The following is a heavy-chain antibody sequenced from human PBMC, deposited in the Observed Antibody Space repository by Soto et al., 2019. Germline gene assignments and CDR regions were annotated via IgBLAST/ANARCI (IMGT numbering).Heavy chain of an antibody. V-gene: IGHV1-69*13. CDR2: IIPIFGTA. CDR1: GYTFTSYG. CDR3: ARAEIRYWYFDL. Sequence: GASVKVSCKASGYTFTSYGISWVRQAPGQGLEWMGGIIPIFGTANYAQKFQGRVTITADESTSTAYMELSSLRSEDTAVYYCARAEIRYWYFDLWGRGTLVTVSS. J-gene: IGHJ2*01.